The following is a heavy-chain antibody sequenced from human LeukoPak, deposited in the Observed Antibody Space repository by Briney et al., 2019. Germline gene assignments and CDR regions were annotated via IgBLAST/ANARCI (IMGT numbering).Heavy chain of an antibody. CDR3: GRACGVFDL. J-gene: IGHJ3*01. CDR2: IWSDGNNK. V-gene: IGHV3-33*01. D-gene: IGHD3-10*01. CDR1: GFTLSDYG. Sequence: GRSLRLSCAASGFTLSDYGMHWLPQAPGKGLEGVAVIWSDGNNKYYSDSVKGRFTISRDNSKHTLYLQMNRLRAEDTALYCCGRACGVFDLWGQGTLVTVSS.